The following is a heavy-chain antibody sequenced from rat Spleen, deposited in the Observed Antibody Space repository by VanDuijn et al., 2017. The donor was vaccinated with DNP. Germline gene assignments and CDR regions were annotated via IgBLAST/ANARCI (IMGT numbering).Heavy chain of an antibody. Sequence: EVQLVESGGGLVQPGRSLKLSCVASGFTFNNYWMTWIRQPPGKGLECVASLLNTGGGTYYRDAVKGRFTISRDNAKNTLYLQMNSLRSEDTATYYCARHRTIMPYYYAMDAWGQGASVTVSS. D-gene: IGHD1-12*01. V-gene: IGHV5-31*01. J-gene: IGHJ4*01. CDR3: ARHRTIMPYYYAMDA. CDR1: GFTFNNYW. CDR2: LLNTGGGT.